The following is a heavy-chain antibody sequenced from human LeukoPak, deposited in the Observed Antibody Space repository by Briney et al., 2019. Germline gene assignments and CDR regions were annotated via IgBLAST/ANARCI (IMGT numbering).Heavy chain of an antibody. D-gene: IGHD2-2*01. CDR2: IKPNSGGT. CDR1: GYTFTGYY. Sequence: ASVKVSCKASGYTFTGYYMHWVRQAPGQGLEWMGWIKPNSGGTNYAQKFQGRVTMTGDTSISTAYMELSRLRSDDTAVYYCARETGRYCSSTSCLSYWGQGTLVTVSS. J-gene: IGHJ4*02. V-gene: IGHV1-2*02. CDR3: ARETGRYCSSTSCLSY.